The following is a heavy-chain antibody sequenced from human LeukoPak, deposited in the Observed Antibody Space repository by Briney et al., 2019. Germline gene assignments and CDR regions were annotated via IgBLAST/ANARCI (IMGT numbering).Heavy chain of an antibody. CDR3: ARIVVADFDY. V-gene: IGHV4-38-2*02. CDR2: IYRSGST. CDR1: GYSISSGYY. J-gene: IGHJ4*02. D-gene: IGHD3-22*01. Sequence: SETLSLTCTVSGYSISSGYYWVWIRQTPGKGLEWIGSIYRSGSTNYNPSLKSRVTISVDTSKNQFSLKLSSVTAADTAVYYCARIVVADFDYWGQGTLVTVSS.